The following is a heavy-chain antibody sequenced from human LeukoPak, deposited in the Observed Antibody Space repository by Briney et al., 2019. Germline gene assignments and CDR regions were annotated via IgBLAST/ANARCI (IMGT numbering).Heavy chain of an antibody. CDR2: IYYSGST. J-gene: IGHJ6*02. Sequence: SQTLSLTCTVSGGSISSGGYYWSWIRQHPGKGLEWIGYIYYSGSTYYNPSPKSRVTISVDTSKNQFSLKLSSVTAADTAVYYCARDWHRAPPVGMDVWGQGTTVTVSS. CDR3: ARDWHRAPPVGMDV. V-gene: IGHV4-31*03. CDR1: GGSISSGGYY.